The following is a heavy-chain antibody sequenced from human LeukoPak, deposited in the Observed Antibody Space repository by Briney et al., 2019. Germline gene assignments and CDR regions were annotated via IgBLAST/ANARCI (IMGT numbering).Heavy chain of an antibody. CDR3: AKQMVERPHYYYMDV. Sequence: TGGSLRLSCAPSGFIFSSFGMHWVRQAPGKWLEWVAFIQDDESNKFYADSVKVRSTVSRDNSKNTLFLQMNSLRPEDTALYYCAKQMVERPHYYYMDVWGKGTTVTVSS. D-gene: IGHD2-15*01. V-gene: IGHV3-30*02. J-gene: IGHJ6*03. CDR2: IQDDESNK. CDR1: GFIFSSFG.